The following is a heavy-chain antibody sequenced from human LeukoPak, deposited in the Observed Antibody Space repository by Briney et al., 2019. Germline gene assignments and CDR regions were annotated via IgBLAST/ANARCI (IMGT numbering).Heavy chain of an antibody. CDR1: GFTFSSFA. Sequence: PGGSLRLSCAVAGFTFSSFAVHWVRQAPGKGLEWVAVISYDASKTYYADSVKGRFTISRDNSKNTVYLQMNSLRAEDTAVYYCARSIRARKGWFDPWGQGTLVTVSS. CDR2: ISYDASKT. J-gene: IGHJ5*02. CDR3: ARSIRARKGWFDP. V-gene: IGHV3-30-3*01.